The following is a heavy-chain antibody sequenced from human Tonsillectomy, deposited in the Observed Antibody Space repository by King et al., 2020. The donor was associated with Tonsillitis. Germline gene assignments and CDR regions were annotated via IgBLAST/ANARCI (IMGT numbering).Heavy chain of an antibody. D-gene: IGHD3-16*01. CDR3: ARDLGWSFDY. V-gene: IGHV3-21*01. CDR1: GFTLSSYS. Sequence: VQLVESGGGLVKPGGSLRLSCAASGFTLSSYSMNWVRQAPGKGLEWVSSISSSSSYIYYADSVKGRFTISRDNAKNSLYLQMNSLRVEDTAVYYCARDLGWSFDYWGQGTLVTVSS. CDR2: ISSSSSYI. J-gene: IGHJ4*02.